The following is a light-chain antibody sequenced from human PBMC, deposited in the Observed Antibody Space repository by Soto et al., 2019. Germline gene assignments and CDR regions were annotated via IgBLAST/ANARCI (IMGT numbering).Light chain of an antibody. CDR1: QRVSSN. CDR3: QQYNNWPPPT. Sequence: EIVMTQSPATLSLSPGERATLSCRASQRVSSNFDWYQQKPGQAPRILIYGASTRATGIPGRFSGSGSGTEFTLTISSLQSEDFAVYYCQQYNNWPPPTFCQGTRRAIK. CDR2: GAS. J-gene: IGKJ5*01. V-gene: IGKV3-15*01.